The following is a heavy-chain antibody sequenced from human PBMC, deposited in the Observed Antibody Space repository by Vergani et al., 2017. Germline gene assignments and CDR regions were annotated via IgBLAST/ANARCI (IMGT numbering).Heavy chain of an antibody. J-gene: IGHJ4*02. D-gene: IGHD2-15*01. V-gene: IGHV3-33*01. CDR3: ARDYAATYPLLGF. CDR1: GFIFSRYG. CDR2: IYYDGSKK. Sequence: QVQLVESGGRVVQPGKSLRLSCVASGFIFSRYGMHWVRQAPGKGPEWVAFIYYDGSKKYYEDSVRGRFTISRDNSKNTLYLQMDRLRAEDTGVYYCARDYAATYPLLGFWGQGTRVTVSS.